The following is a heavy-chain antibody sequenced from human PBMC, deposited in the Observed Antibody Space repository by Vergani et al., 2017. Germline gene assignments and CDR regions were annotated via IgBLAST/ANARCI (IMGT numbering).Heavy chain of an antibody. J-gene: IGHJ3*02. V-gene: IGHV1-69*18. CDR2: IIPIFGTA. D-gene: IGHD1-1*01. CDR1: GGTFSSYA. CDR3: ARDMDGNDLNDAFDI. Sequence: QVQLVQSGAEVKKPGSSVKVSCKASGGTFSSYAISWVRQAPGQGLEWMGRIIPIFGTANYAQKFQGRVTITADASTSTAYMELISLRSEDTAVYYGARDMDGNDLNDAFDIWGQGTMVTVSS.